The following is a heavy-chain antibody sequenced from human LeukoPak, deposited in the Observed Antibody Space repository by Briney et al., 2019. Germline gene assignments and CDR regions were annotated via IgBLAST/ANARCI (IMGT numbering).Heavy chain of an antibody. J-gene: IGHJ4*02. D-gene: IGHD3-22*01. CDR2: ISYDGSNK. CDR1: GFTFSSYG. Sequence: PGGSLRLSCAASGFTFSSYGMHWVRQAPGKGLEWVAVISYDGSNKYYADSVKGRFTISRDNSKNTLYLQMNSLRAEDTAVYYCAKDRMYYYDSSGLFDYWGQGTLVTVSS. V-gene: IGHV3-30*18. CDR3: AKDRMYYYDSSGLFDY.